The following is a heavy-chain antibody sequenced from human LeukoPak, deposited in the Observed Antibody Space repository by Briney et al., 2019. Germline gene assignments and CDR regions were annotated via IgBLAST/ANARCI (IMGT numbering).Heavy chain of an antibody. J-gene: IGHJ6*03. CDR1: GGSISSSSYY. D-gene: IGHD4-23*01. CDR3: ARRPATVVTVPLYYYYYMDV. CDR2: IYYSGST. Sequence: PSETLSLTCTVSGGSISSSSYYWGWIRQPPGKGLEWIGSIYYSGSTYYNPSLKSRVTISVDTSKNQFSLKLSSVTAADTAVYHCARRPATVVTVPLYYYYYMDVWGKGTTVTISS. V-gene: IGHV4-39*01.